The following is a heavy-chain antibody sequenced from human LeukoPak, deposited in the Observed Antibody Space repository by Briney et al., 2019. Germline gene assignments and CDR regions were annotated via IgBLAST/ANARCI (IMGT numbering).Heavy chain of an antibody. J-gene: IGHJ5*02. Sequence: GGSLRLSCAASGFIFSSYAMSWVRQAPGKGLEWVSVMYSGGNTYYADSVKGRFTISRDNSKNTLYLQMDSLTAEDTAVYYCARDGYSAYHSVSWGQGTLVTVSS. D-gene: IGHD5-12*01. CDR1: GFIFSSYA. CDR3: ARDGYSAYHSVS. CDR2: MYSGGNT. V-gene: IGHV3-66*01.